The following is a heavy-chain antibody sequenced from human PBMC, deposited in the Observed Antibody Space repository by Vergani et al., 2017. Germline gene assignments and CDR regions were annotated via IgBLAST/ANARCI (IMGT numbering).Heavy chain of an antibody. CDR1: GFTFSSYG. D-gene: IGHD1-26*01. J-gene: IGHJ4*02. V-gene: IGHV3-30*02. CDR2: IRYDGSNK. CDR3: AKEASEALVGGYFDF. Sequence: VQLVESGGGLVQPGGSLRLSCEASGFTFSSYGMHWARQAPGKGQEWVAFIRYDGSNKYYADSVKGRFTISRDNSKNTLFLQMNSLRAEDTAVYYCAKEASEALVGGYFDFWGQGTLVTVSS.